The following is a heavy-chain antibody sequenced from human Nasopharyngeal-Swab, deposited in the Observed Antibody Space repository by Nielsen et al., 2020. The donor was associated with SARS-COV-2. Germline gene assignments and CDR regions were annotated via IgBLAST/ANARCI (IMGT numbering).Heavy chain of an antibody. J-gene: IGHJ4*02. CDR2: IRSKAYGGTT. D-gene: IGHD2-15*01. V-gene: IGHV3-49*04. CDR3: TRLRLSPGVAATIY. CDR1: GFTFGDYA. Sequence: GESLKISCTASGFTFGDYAMSWVRQAPGKGLEWVGFIRSKAYGGTTEYAASVKGRFTISRDDSKGIAYLQMNSLKTEDTAVYYCTRLRLSPGVAATIYWGQGTLVTVSS.